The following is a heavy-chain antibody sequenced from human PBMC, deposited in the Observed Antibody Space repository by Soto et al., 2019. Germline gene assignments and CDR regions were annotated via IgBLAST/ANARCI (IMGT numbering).Heavy chain of an antibody. J-gene: IGHJ4*02. D-gene: IGHD3-10*01. CDR2: ISAYNGNT. CDR3: ARDAVTYYYGSGDKYFDY. V-gene: IGHV1-18*01. Sequence: ASVKVSCKASGYTFTSYGISWVRQAPGQGLEWMGWISAYNGNTNYAQKLQGRVTMTTDTSTSTAYMELRGLRSDDTAVYYCARDAVTYYYGSGDKYFDYWGQGTLVTVS. CDR1: GYTFTSYG.